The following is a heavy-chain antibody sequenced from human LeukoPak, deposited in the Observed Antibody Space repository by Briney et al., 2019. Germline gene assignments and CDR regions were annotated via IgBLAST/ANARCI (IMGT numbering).Heavy chain of an antibody. J-gene: IGHJ4*02. V-gene: IGHV3-7*03. CDR2: INQGGSEK. CDR1: GFTFSSYW. CDR3: AREDCSGGRCYFDY. D-gene: IGHD2-15*01. Sequence: PGGSLRLSCAASGFTFSSYWMSWVRQAPGKGLEWMANINQGGSEKYYVDSVKGRFTISRDNDKNPLYLQTNSLSREDTALYYCAREDCSGGRCYFDYWGQGPLVSVSS.